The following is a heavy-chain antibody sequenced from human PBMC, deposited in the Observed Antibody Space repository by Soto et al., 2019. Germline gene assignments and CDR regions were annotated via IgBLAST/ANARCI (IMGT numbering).Heavy chain of an antibody. J-gene: IGHJ6*02. Sequence: PGESLKISCKGSGYSFTSYWIGWVRQMPGKGLEWMGIIYPGDSDTRYSPSFQGQVTISADKSISTAYLQWSSLKASATAMYYCARHHCSSTSCYNYYYYGMDVWGQGTTVTVSS. CDR1: GYSFTSYW. V-gene: IGHV5-51*01. CDR2: IYPGDSDT. D-gene: IGHD2-2*01. CDR3: ARHHCSSTSCYNYYYYGMDV.